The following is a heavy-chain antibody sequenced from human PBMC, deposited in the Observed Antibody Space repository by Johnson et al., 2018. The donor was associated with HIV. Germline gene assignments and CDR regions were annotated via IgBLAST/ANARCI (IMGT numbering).Heavy chain of an antibody. V-gene: IGHV3-33*05. J-gene: IGHJ3*02. CDR1: GFTFSYYG. CDR3: ARYGYRPEAAFDI. D-gene: IGHD5-24*01. Sequence: QVKLVESGGGVAQPGGSLRLSCAAFGFTFSYYGMHWVRQVPGKGLEWVAFIQYDGDNEYYGDSVKGRFTISRDNSKNTLYLQMNSLRAEDTAVYYCARYGYRPEAAFDIWGQGTMVTVSS. CDR2: IQYDGDNE.